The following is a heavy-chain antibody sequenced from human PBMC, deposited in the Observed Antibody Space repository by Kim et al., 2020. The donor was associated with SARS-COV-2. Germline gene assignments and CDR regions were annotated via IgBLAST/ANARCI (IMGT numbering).Heavy chain of an antibody. Sequence: GGSLRLSCATSGFTFSSYWMQWVRQAPGKGPVWVARISDDEETINYADSVKGRFTISRDNAKDTLYLHLDGLRAEDTAVYYCSRVIPCSWWGAGDYWGQGTVVIASS. J-gene: IGHJ4*02. CDR2: ISDDEETI. D-gene: IGHD6-13*01. CDR1: GFTFSSYW. V-gene: IGHV3-74*01. CDR3: SRVIPCSWWGAGDY.